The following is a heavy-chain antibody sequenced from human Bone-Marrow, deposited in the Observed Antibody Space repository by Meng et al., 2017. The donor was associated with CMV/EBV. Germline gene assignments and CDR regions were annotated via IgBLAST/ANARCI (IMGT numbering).Heavy chain of an antibody. CDR3: ARERGGAHGFDI. Sequence: SETLSLTCAVYGGSFSGYYWSWIRQAPGKGLEWIGYIYYSGSTNYNPSLKSRVTISVDKSKNQFSLKLSSVTAADTAVYYCARERGGAHGFDIWGQGTMVTVSS. CDR1: GGSFSGYY. D-gene: IGHD3-10*01. J-gene: IGHJ3*02. CDR2: IYYSGST. V-gene: IGHV4-59*01.